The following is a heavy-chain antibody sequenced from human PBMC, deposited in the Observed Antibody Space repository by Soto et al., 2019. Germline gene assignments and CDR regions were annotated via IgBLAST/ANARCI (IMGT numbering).Heavy chain of an antibody. D-gene: IGHD3-3*02. CDR3: ARGRNLPTLAPDY. V-gene: IGHV4-34*01. CDR1: GGSFSGYY. CDR2: INHSGST. Sequence: QVQLQQWGAGLLKPSETLSLTCAVYGGSFSGYYWSWIRQPPGKGLEWIGEINHSGSTNYNPSLKSRVTISVDTSKNQFSLKLSSVTAADTAVYYWARGRNLPTLAPDYWGQGTLVTVSS. J-gene: IGHJ4*02.